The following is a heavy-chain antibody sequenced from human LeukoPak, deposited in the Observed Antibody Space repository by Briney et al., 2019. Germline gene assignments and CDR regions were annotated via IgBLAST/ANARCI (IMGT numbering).Heavy chain of an antibody. CDR3: ASPLSYYYDSSADETPSDAFDI. CDR1: GFTFSSYS. CDR2: ISSSSSYI. J-gene: IGHJ3*02. V-gene: IGHV3-21*01. D-gene: IGHD3-22*01. Sequence: GGSLRLSCAASGFTFSSYSMNWVRQAPGKGLEWVSSISSSSSYIYYADSVKGRFTISRDNAKNSLYLQMNSLRAEDTAVYYCASPLSYYYDSSADETPSDAFDIWGQGTMVTVSS.